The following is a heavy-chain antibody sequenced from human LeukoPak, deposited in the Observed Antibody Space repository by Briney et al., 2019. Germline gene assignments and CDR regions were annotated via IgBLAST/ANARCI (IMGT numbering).Heavy chain of an antibody. D-gene: IGHD5-24*01. CDR1: GASVSNYY. V-gene: IGHV4-59*08. CDR3: ARLMGDGYTNDAFDI. CDR2: FHYSGST. Sequence: SETLSLTCRVSGASVSNYYWSWIRQSPGKGLEWIGFFHYSGSTNYNPSLRSRVTISVDTSKNQFSLKLSSVTAADTAVYYCARLMGDGYTNDAFDIWGQGTMVTVSS. J-gene: IGHJ3*02.